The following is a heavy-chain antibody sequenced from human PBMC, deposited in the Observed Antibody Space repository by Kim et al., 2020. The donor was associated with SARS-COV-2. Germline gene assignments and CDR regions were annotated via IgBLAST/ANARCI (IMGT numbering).Heavy chain of an antibody. CDR3: ARVTGGYGYGYYFDH. CDR1: GFIVSHNF. V-gene: IGHV3-53*01. D-gene: IGHD5-18*01. Sequence: GGSLRLSCAVSGFIVSHNFMNWVRQAPGKGLEWVSVIYAGGNTDYAGSVKGRFTISRDNSKNTLYLQMNSLRAEDTAVYYCARVTGGYGYGYYFDHWGQGTVVTVSS. J-gene: IGHJ4*02. CDR2: IYAGGNT.